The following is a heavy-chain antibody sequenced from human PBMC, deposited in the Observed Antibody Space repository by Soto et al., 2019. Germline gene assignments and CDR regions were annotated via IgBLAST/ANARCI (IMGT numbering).Heavy chain of an antibody. CDR3: ARHGNYDYSNADYYYYMDV. D-gene: IGHD4-4*01. J-gene: IGHJ6*03. CDR2: ISAYNGNT. V-gene: IGHV1-18*01. CDR1: GYTFTSYG. Sequence: GASVKVSCKASGYTFTSYGISWVRQAPGQGLEWMGWISAYNGNTNYAQKLQGRVTMTTDTSTSTAYMELRSLRSDDTAVYYCARHGNYDYSNADYYYYMDVWGKGTTVTVSS.